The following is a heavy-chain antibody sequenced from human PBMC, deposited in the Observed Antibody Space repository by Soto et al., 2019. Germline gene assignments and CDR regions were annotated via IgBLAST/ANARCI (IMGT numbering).Heavy chain of an antibody. J-gene: IGHJ6*02. D-gene: IGHD2-2*01. Sequence: EVQLVESGGGLIQPGGSLRLSCASSGFTVSSNYMSWVRQAPGKGLEWVSVIYSGGSTYYADAVKGRFSKSRDNSKNRLYRQLTSLRAEVTAVYYCARDCSSARSRYGMDVLGQGTTVTVCS. CDR3: ARDCSSARSRYGMDV. V-gene: IGHV3-53*01. CDR2: IYSGGST. CDR1: GFTVSSNY.